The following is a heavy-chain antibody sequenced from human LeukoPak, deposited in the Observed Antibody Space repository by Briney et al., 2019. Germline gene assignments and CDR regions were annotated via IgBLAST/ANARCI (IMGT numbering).Heavy chain of an antibody. J-gene: IGHJ4*02. CDR3: ARGLCGGDCYDY. Sequence: GGCLRLSCAASGFTFSSFFMNWLRQAPGKGLEWVSSISSTSSYIYYADAVKGRFTISRDNAKNSVYLQMNSLRAEDTAVYYCARGLCGGDCYDYWGQGALVTVSS. CDR2: ISSTSSYI. V-gene: IGHV3-21*01. D-gene: IGHD2-21*02. CDR1: GFTFSSFF.